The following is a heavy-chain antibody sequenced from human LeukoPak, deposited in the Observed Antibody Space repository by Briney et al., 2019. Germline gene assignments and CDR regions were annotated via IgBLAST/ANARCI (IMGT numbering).Heavy chain of an antibody. CDR3: ARGGSGRNFDK. CDR1: GFTFSTYS. D-gene: IGHD3-3*01. Sequence: GGSLRLSCAASGFTFSTYSMNWVRQAPGKGLEWVSYISSGGSTIYYAYSVKGRFTISRDNAENSLYVQMKSVKDEDTAVYYCARGGSGRNFDKWGQGTLVTVSS. J-gene: IGHJ4*02. CDR2: ISSGGSTI. V-gene: IGHV3-48*02.